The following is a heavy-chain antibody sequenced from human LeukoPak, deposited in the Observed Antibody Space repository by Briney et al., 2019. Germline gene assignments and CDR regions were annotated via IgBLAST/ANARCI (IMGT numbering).Heavy chain of an antibody. CDR2: ISYDGSNK. CDR3: ARGGSGWFRWFDP. V-gene: IGHV3-30*04. D-gene: IGHD6-19*01. CDR1: GFTFSSYA. Sequence: GGSLRLSCAASGFTFSSYAMHWVRQAPGKGQEWVAVISYDGSNKYCADSVKGRFTIFRDNSKNTLYLQMNSLRAEDTAVYYCARGGSGWFRWFDPWGQGTLVTVSS. J-gene: IGHJ5*02.